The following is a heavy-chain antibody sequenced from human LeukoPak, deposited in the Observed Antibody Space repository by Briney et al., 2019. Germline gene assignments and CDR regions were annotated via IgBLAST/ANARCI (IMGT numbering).Heavy chain of an antibody. CDR2: ISYDGSNK. CDR1: RFTFSSYA. D-gene: IGHD2-2*01. J-gene: IGHJ4*02. V-gene: IGHV3-30-3*01. CDR3: ARDTGSYCSRTSCYEVDY. Sequence: QSGGSLRLSCAASRFTFSSYAMHWVRQAPGKGLEWVAVISYDGSNKYYADSVKGRFTISRDNSKNTLYLQMNSLRAEDTAVYYCARDTGSYCSRTSCYEVDYWGQGTLVTVSS.